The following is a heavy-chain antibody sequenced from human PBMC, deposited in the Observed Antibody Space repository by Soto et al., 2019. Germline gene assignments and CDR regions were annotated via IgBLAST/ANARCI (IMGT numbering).Heavy chain of an antibody. CDR1: GFTFTSSA. V-gene: IGHV1-58*01. CDR3: AADEPEDIVVVVAAGKGGAFDL. CDR2: IVVGSGNT. D-gene: IGHD2-15*01. J-gene: IGHJ6*02. Sequence: ASVKVSCKASGFTFTSSAVQWVRQARGQRLEWIGWIVVGSGNTNYAQKFQERVTITRDMSTSTAYMELSSLRSEDTAVYYCAADEPEDIVVVVAAGKGGAFDLRGQRTTVTVSS.